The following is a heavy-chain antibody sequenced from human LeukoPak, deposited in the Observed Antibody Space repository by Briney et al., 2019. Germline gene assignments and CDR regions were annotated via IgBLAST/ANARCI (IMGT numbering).Heavy chain of an antibody. V-gene: IGHV3-9*01. D-gene: IGHD3-10*01. Sequence: GRSLRLSCAASGFTFDDYAMHWVRQAPGKGLEWVSGISWNSGSIGYADSVKGRFTISRDNAKNSLYLQMNSLRAEDTALYYCAKTMVRGKQMTNPMDVWGIGTTVTVSS. CDR3: AKTMVRGKQMTNPMDV. CDR1: GFTFDDYA. J-gene: IGHJ6*03. CDR2: ISWNSGSI.